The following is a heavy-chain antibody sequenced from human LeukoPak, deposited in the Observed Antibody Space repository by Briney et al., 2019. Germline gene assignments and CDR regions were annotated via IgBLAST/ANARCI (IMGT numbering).Heavy chain of an antibody. CDR3: GAAIASAGIVY. CDR2: ISGSGGST. V-gene: IGHV3-23*01. D-gene: IGHD6-13*01. J-gene: IGHJ4*02. CDR1: GFTFSSYA. Sequence: PGGSLRLSCAASGFTFSSYAMSWVRQAPGKGLEWVSAISGSGGSTYYADSVKGRFTISRDNSKNTLYLQMNSLRAEDTAVYYCGAAIASAGIVYWGQGTLVTVSS.